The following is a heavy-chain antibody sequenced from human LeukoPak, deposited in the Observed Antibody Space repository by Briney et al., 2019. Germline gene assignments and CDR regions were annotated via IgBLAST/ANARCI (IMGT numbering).Heavy chain of an antibody. CDR1: GGFINNYY. Sequence: SETLSLTCTVSGGFINNYYWSWIRQPPGKGLEYIGYVHYSESSAYNPSLKSRVTMALDTSKNQFSLKLTSVTAADTAMYYCARLSGSSLYSYYYYFDVWGKGTTVTVSS. J-gene: IGHJ6*03. CDR3: ARLSGSSLYSYYYYFDV. V-gene: IGHV4-59*08. CDR2: VHYSESS. D-gene: IGHD1-26*01.